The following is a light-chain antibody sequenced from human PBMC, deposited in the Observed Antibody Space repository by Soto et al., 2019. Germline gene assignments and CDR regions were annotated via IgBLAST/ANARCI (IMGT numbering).Light chain of an antibody. CDR2: AAS. CDR1: QGISSH. CDR3: QQLDSYPIS. Sequence: DIQLTQSPSFLSASVGDRVTITCRASQGISSHLVWYQQKPGKAPKLLIYAASSLQSGVPSRFGRSGSGTEFTLTISSLQPEDFASYYCQQLDSYPISCGQGTRLEIK. J-gene: IGKJ5*01. V-gene: IGKV1-9*01.